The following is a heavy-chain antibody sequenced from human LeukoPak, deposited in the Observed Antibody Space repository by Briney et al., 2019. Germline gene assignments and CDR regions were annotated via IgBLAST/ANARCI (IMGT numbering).Heavy chain of an antibody. J-gene: IGHJ5*01. V-gene: IGHV4-4*07. D-gene: IGHD3-16*01. CDR2: IYSTGST. CDR1: GGSISSYH. Sequence: PSETLSLTCIVSGGSISSYHWSRIRQPAGKGLEWIERIYSTGSTNYNPSLKSRVTMSVDTSKNHFFMKLTSVTAADTAVYFCAREMISFGGVIDSWGQGTLVTVSS. CDR3: AREMISFGGVIDS.